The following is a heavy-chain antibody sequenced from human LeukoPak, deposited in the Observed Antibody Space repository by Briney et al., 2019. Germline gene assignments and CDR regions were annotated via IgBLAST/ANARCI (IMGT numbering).Heavy chain of an antibody. CDR2: ISYDGSYK. V-gene: IGHV3-30*18. Sequence: GGSLRLSCAASGYTFSDYYMSWIRQAPGKGLEWVAVISYDGSYKFYADSVKGRFTISRDNSKSTLYLQMNSLRAEDTAVYYCAKDRYSGLNKIDYWGQGTLVTVSS. D-gene: IGHD6-13*01. J-gene: IGHJ4*02. CDR1: GYTFSDYY. CDR3: AKDRYSGLNKIDY.